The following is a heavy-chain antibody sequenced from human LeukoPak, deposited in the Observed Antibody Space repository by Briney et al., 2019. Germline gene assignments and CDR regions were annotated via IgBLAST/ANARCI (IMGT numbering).Heavy chain of an antibody. D-gene: IGHD3-10*01. CDR1: GYTFTNYA. Sequence: ASVKVSCKASGYTFTNYAMHWVRLAPGQRLQWMGWINLVNGNTKYSQYFEGRVTITRDTSASTVYMELSSLRPDDMAVYYCAKAPPGKFDPWGQGTLVTVSS. V-gene: IGHV1-3*03. J-gene: IGHJ5*02. CDR3: AKAPPGKFDP. CDR2: INLVNGNT.